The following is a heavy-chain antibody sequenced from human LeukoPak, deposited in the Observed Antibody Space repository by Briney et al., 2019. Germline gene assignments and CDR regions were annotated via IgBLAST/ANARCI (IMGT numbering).Heavy chain of an antibody. D-gene: IGHD2-15*01. J-gene: IGHJ4*02. Sequence: GGSLRLSCAASGFIVSSNYMSWVRQAPGKGLEWVSVIYTDGGTYYAESVKGRFTASRDNSKNTLYIQMNSLRADETAVYYCARDPARCSSGRCYADLRTDWGQGTLVTVDS. CDR2: IYTDGGT. CDR1: GFIVSSNY. CDR3: ARDPARCSSGRCYADLRTD. V-gene: IGHV3-53*01.